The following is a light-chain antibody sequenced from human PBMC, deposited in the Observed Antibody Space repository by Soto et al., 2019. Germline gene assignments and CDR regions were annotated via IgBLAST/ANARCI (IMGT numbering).Light chain of an antibody. CDR3: QQYYTSPIT. CDR1: QTISSW. J-gene: IGKJ5*01. V-gene: IGKV1-5*03. Sequence: DVHITQSPSTVPQWKGDRVTXTCRASQTISSWLAWYQQKPGKAPKLLIYKASTLKSGVPSRFSGSGSGTDFTLTISCLQSEYFASYYCQQYYTSPITLGLGTRMEIK. CDR2: KAS.